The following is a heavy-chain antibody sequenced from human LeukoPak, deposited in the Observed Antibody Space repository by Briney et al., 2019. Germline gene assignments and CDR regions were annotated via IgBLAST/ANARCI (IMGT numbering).Heavy chain of an antibody. CDR2: VHWNGGST. CDR1: GFTFDDYG. CDR3: AKAARRSRDYYYYYMDV. D-gene: IGHD6-6*01. J-gene: IGHJ6*03. V-gene: IGHV3-20*04. Sequence: PGGSLRLSCAASGFTFDDYGMSWVRHAPGEGMGWVSGVHWNGGSTVYADSVKGRCTIYRDNAKTSLYLQMNSLRAEDTALYYCAKAARRSRDYYYYYMDVWGKGTTVTVSS.